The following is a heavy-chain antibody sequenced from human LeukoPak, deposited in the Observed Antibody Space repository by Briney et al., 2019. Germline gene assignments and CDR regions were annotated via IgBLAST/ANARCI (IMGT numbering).Heavy chain of an antibody. CDR2: IYYSGST. D-gene: IGHD3-3*01. CDR3: ARDQHRRGGRPDLSFDP. Sequence: NPSQTLSLTCAVSGGSISSGGYSWSWIRQPPGKGLEWIGYIYYSGSTYYNPSLKSRVTISVDTSKNQFSLKLSSVTAADTAVYYCARDQHRRGGRPDLSFDPWGQGTLVTVSS. V-gene: IGHV4-31*11. J-gene: IGHJ5*02. CDR1: GGSISSGGYS.